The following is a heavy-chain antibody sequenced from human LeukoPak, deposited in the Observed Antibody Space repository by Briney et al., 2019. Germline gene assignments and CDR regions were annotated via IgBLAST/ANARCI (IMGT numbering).Heavy chain of an antibody. V-gene: IGHV3-23*01. CDR3: AKQAGGSGNYYYY. Sequence: PGGSLRLSCEASGFTFSSYAMSWVRQAPGKGLEWVSAISGSGGTTYYADSVKGRFTISRDNSKNTLYLQMSRLRAEDTAVYFCAKQAGGSGNYYYYWGQGTLVTVSS. CDR2: ISGSGGTT. J-gene: IGHJ4*02. CDR1: GFTFSSYA. D-gene: IGHD3-10*01.